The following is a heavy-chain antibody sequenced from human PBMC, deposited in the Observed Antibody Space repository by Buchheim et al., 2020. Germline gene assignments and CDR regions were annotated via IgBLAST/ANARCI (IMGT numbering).Heavy chain of an antibody. CDR1: GFTFSSYG. D-gene: IGHD3-22*01. V-gene: IGHV3-30*03. CDR3: ARDSQVVVTDY. CDR2: TSYDGSNK. J-gene: IGHJ4*02. Sequence: QVQLVESGGGVVQPGRSLRLSCAASGFTFSSYGMHWVRQAPGEGLEWVAVTSYDGSNKYYADSVKGRFTISRDNSKNTLYLQMNSLRAEDTAVYYCARDSQVVVTDYWGQGTL.